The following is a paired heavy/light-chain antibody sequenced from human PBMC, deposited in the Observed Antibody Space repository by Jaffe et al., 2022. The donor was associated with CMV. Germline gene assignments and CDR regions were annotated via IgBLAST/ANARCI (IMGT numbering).Light chain of an antibody. CDR1: QTVSSNY. J-gene: IGKJ4*01. Sequence: EIVLTQSPATLSLSPGERATLSCGASQTVSSNYLAWYQQKPGLAPRLLIYDASSRATGIPGRFSGSGSGTDFILTISRLEPEDFAVYYCQQYGSSPATFGGGTKVEIK. CDR2: DAS. V-gene: IGKV3D-20*01. CDR3: QQYGSSPAT.
Heavy chain of an antibody. D-gene: IGHD1-26*01. CDR3: ARDGTRGTVLPTYFYRSGMDV. Sequence: QVQLVQSGAEVRKPGASVRVSCKASGYTFTNFGLSWVRQAPGQGLEWMGWISAYNGNTHYAQNFQGRVSMTTDTSTRTAYLEVRSLKSDDTAVYYCARDGTRGTVLPTYFYRSGMDVWGQGTTVTVSS. J-gene: IGHJ6*02. V-gene: IGHV1-18*01. CDR2: ISAYNGNT. CDR1: GYTFTNFG.